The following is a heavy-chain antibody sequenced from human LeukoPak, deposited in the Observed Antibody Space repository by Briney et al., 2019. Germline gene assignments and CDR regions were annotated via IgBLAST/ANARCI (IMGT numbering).Heavy chain of an antibody. CDR3: AKGLYSSGWYVDY. CDR1: GFTFSSYA. Sequence: GGSLRLSCAASGFTFSSYAMSWVRQAPGKGLEWVSAISGSGGSTYYADSVKGRSTIPRDNSKNTLYLQMNSLRAEDTAVYYCAKGLYSSGWYVDYWGQGTLVTVSS. CDR2: ISGSGGST. D-gene: IGHD6-19*01. J-gene: IGHJ4*02. V-gene: IGHV3-23*01.